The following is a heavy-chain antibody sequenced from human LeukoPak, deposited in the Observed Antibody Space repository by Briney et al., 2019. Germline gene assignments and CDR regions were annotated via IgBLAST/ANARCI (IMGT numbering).Heavy chain of an antibody. J-gene: IGHJ5*02. CDR3: ARHVGYCSGGSCYSALNWFDP. CDR1: GGSFSGYY. D-gene: IGHD2-15*01. CDR2: INHSGST. V-gene: IGHV4-34*01. Sequence: SETLSLTCAVYGGSFSGYYWSWIRQPPGKGLEWIGEINHSGSTNYNPSLKSRVTISVDTSKNQFSLKLSSVTAADTAVYYCARHVGYCSGGSCYSALNWFDPWGQGTLVTVSS.